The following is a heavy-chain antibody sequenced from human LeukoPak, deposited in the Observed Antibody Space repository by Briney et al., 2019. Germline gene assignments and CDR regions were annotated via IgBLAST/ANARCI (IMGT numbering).Heavy chain of an antibody. CDR2: IGLSGSPL. Sequence: GGSLRLSCAVSGFPFTRFYMSWIRQTPGKGLEWISYIGLSGSPLDYADSVRGRFTISRDNTKNSLYLELNSLRAEDTAVYYCARKDFSSGSFSYWGQGTLVTVSS. D-gene: IGHD3-22*01. CDR3: ARKDFSSGSFSY. J-gene: IGHJ4*02. V-gene: IGHV3-11*04. CDR1: GFPFTRFY.